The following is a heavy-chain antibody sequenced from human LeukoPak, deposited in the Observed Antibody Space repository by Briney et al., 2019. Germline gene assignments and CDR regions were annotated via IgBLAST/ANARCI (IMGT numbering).Heavy chain of an antibody. D-gene: IGHD3-3*01. V-gene: IGHV3-74*01. CDR1: GFTFSDFW. Sequence: GGSLRLSCAASGFTFSDFWMHWDRQAPGKGLVWVSRINSGGTVTNYADSVKGRLTISRDNAKNSLYLQMNSLRAEDTAVYYCARGGERFLEWLLSDFDYWGQGTLVTVSS. CDR2: INSGGTVT. J-gene: IGHJ4*02. CDR3: ARGGERFLEWLLSDFDY.